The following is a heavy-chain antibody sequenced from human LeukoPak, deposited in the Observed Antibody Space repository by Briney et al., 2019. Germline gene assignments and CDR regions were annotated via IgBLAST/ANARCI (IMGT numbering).Heavy chain of an antibody. Sequence: PSETLSLTCTVSGGSISSDNYSWSWIRQPAGKGLEWIGRIYTSGSTNYNPSLKSRVTMSVDTSKNQFSLKLSSVTAADTAVYYCARSPGYFQYYMDVWGKGTTVTISS. V-gene: IGHV4-61*02. CDR1: GGSISSDNYS. CDR3: ARSPGYFQYYMDV. CDR2: IYTSGST. J-gene: IGHJ6*03. D-gene: IGHD3-9*01.